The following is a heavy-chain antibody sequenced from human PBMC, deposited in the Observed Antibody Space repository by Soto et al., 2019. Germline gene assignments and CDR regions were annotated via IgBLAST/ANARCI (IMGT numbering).Heavy chain of an antibody. Sequence: SETLSLTCTVSGGSVSSGSYYWSWIRQPPGKGLEWIGYIYYSGSTNYNPSLKSRVTISVDTSKNQFSLKLSSVTAADTAVYYCARAVLSGWSFDYWGQGTLVTVSS. CDR1: GGSVSSGSYY. J-gene: IGHJ4*02. V-gene: IGHV4-61*01. CDR3: ARAVLSGWSFDY. CDR2: IYYSGST. D-gene: IGHD6-19*01.